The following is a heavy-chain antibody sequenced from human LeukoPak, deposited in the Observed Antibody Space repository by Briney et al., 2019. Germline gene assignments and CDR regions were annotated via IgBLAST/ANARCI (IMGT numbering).Heavy chain of an antibody. Sequence: PPGGSLRLSCAASGFIFNDYATHWVRQAPGKGLEWVAGISWNSGAIAYAGSVKGRFTISRDNAKSPLYLQMNSVRAEDTALYYCAKAAYSLHSSNWLYFDFWGLGTLVTVSP. D-gene: IGHD6-13*01. J-gene: IGHJ4*02. V-gene: IGHV3-9*01. CDR3: AKAAYSLHSSNWLYFDF. CDR2: ISWNSGAI. CDR1: GFIFNDYA.